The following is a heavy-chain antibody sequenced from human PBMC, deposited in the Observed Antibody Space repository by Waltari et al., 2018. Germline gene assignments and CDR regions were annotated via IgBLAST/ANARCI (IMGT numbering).Heavy chain of an antibody. CDR3: AHRGDGVNWDGGSLDY. V-gene: IGHV2-5*02. CDR1: GFSLTTSPVG. D-gene: IGHD1-20*01. CDR2: IYWDDDK. J-gene: IGHJ4*02. Sequence: QITLRESGPTLVKPTQTLTLTCTFSGFSLTTSPVGVGWIRQPPGKALEWLAVIYWDDDKRYSPSLRRRLTITKDASKNQVVLTMTNMDAVDTGTYYCAHRGDGVNWDGGSLDYWGQGILVTVSS.